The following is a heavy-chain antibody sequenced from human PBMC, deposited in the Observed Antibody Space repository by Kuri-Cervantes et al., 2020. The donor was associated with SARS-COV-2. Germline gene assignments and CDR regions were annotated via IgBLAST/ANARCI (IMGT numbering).Heavy chain of an antibody. V-gene: IGHV3-53*01. CDR2: IYSGGST. Sequence: GESLKISCAASGFTVSSNYMSWVRQAPGKGLEWVSVIYSGGSTYYADSVKGRFTISRDNSKNTLYLQMNSLRAEDTAVYYCAREAYNYYYDSSGYLLGGAFDIWGQGTMVTVXS. D-gene: IGHD3-22*01. J-gene: IGHJ3*02. CDR3: AREAYNYYYDSSGYLLGGAFDI. CDR1: GFTVSSNY.